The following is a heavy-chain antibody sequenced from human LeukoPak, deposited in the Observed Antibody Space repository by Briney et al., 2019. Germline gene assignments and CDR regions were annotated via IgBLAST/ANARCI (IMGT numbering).Heavy chain of an antibody. CDR3: ARDMTGYRTYYFDY. J-gene: IGHJ4*02. CDR1: GFTFISHE. D-gene: IGHD5-12*01. Sequence: PGGSLRLSCAASGFTFISHEMNWVRRAPGKGLEWVSYISSSGSTIYYADSVKGRFTISRDNAKNSLYLQMSSLRAEDTAVYYCARDMTGYRTYYFDYWGQGTLVTVSS. V-gene: IGHV3-48*03. CDR2: ISSSGSTI.